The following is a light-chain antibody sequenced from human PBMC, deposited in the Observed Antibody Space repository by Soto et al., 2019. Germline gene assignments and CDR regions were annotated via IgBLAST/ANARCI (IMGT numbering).Light chain of an antibody. Sequence: QSVLTQPPSASGSPGQSVTISCTGTSSDVGYYNYVSWYQQHPGKAPKLMIYEVSKRPSGVPDRFSGSKSGNTASLTVSGLQDEDESDYYCSSYAGTNNLGVLGTGTKVTVL. CDR1: SSDVGYYNY. V-gene: IGLV2-8*01. J-gene: IGLJ1*01. CDR3: SSYAGTNNLGV. CDR2: EVS.